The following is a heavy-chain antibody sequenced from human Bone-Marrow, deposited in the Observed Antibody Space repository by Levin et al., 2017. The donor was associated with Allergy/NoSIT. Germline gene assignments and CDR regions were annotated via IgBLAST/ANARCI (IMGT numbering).Heavy chain of an antibody. D-gene: IGHD3-3*01. CDR2: ISSSGIYT. CDR1: GFSFSGYT. CDR3: ARMYDFNGFDI. J-gene: IGHJ3*02. Sequence: GESLKISCAASGFSFSGYTMSWVRQAPGKGLEWVSSISSSGIYTYYADSMKGRFIISRDNAKNSLYLQMSSLSAEDTAVYYCARMYDFNGFDIWGQGTMVIVSS. V-gene: IGHV3-21*01.